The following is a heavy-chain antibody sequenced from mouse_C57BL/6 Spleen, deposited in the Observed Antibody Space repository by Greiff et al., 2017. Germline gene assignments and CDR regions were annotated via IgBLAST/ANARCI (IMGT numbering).Heavy chain of an antibody. V-gene: IGHV1-15*01. J-gene: IGHJ1*03. CDR2: IDPETGGT. CDR3: TRPYFDV. CDR1: GYTFTDYE. Sequence: VQLQRSGAELVRPGASVTLSCKASGYTFTDYEMHWVKQTPVHGLEWIGAIDPETGGTAYNQKFKGKAILTADKSSSTAYMELRSLTSEDSAVYYCTRPYFDVWGTGTTVTVSS.